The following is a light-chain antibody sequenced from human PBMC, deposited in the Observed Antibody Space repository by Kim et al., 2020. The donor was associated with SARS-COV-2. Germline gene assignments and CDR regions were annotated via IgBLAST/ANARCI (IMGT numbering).Light chain of an antibody. V-gene: IGLV3-27*01. CDR3: YSAADNNPV. CDR2: KDS. CDR1: VLAKKY. J-gene: IGLJ2*01. Sequence: PGMAARITGSGEVLAKKYARWFQQKPGQAPVLVSYKDSERPAGIPERFSGSSSGTTVTLTISGAQVEDEADYYCYSAADNNPVFGGGTQLTVL.